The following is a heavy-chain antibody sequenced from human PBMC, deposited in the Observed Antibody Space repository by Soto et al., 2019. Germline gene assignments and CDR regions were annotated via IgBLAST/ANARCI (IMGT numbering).Heavy chain of an antibody. CDR3: AREGGVRYHTIAAAIDY. CDR1: GGSISSYY. Sequence: PSETLSLTCTVSGGSISSYYWSWIRQPPGKGLEWIGYIYYSGSTNYNPSLKSRVTISVDTSKNQFSLKLSSVTAADTAMYYCAREGGVRYHTIAAAIDYWGQGTLVTVSS. J-gene: IGHJ4*02. CDR2: IYYSGST. D-gene: IGHD6-13*01. V-gene: IGHV4-59*01.